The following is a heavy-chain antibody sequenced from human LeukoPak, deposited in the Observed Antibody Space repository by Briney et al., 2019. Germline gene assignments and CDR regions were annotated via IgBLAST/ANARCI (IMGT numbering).Heavy chain of an antibody. V-gene: IGHV3-23*01. J-gene: IGHJ3*02. Sequence: PGGSLRLSCAASGFTFSSYAMSWVRQAPGKGLEWVSAISGSGGSTYYADSVKGRFTISRDNSKNTVDLQMNSLRAEDTAVYYCARDLREHGVFDIWGQGTMVTVSS. CDR2: ISGSGGST. CDR1: GFTFSSYA. D-gene: IGHD1-26*01. CDR3: ARDLREHGVFDI.